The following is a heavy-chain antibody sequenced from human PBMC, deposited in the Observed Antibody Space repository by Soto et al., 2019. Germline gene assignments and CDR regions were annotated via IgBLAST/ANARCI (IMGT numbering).Heavy chain of an antibody. Sequence: EVQLVETGGGLIQPGGSLTLSCAASGFTVSSNYMTWVRQAPGKGLEWVSVIFSGASTYYADSVKGRFTISRDDAKNTLYLQMNSLRAVDTAIYYCTKAGGHCSSTSCYPHWFDPWGQGAQVTVSS. CDR1: GFTVSSNY. D-gene: IGHD2-2*01. J-gene: IGHJ5*02. CDR3: TKAGGHCSSTSCYPHWFDP. CDR2: IFSGAST. V-gene: IGHV3-53*02.